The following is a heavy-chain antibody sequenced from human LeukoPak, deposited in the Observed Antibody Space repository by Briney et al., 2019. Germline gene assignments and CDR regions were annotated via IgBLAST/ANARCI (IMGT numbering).Heavy chain of an antibody. CDR2: IIPIFGTA. CDR3: ARGKVRAAHTGGYYYYYRDV. Sequence: SVKVSCKASGGTFSSYAISWVRQAPGQGLEWMGGIIPIFGTANYAQKFQGRVTITADEATSTAYMELSSLRSEDTAVYYCARGKVRAAHTGGYYYYYRDVWGKGTTVTVSS. CDR1: GGTFSSYA. D-gene: IGHD1-14*01. V-gene: IGHV1-69*13. J-gene: IGHJ6*03.